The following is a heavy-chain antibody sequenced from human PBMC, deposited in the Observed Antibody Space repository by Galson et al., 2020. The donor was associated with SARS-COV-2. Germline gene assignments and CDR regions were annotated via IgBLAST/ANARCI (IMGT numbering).Heavy chain of an antibody. CDR1: GFTFSNYG. V-gene: IGHV3-30*02. CDR2: IRYDGSNK. Sequence: GGSLRLSCVASGFTFSNYGMHWVRQAPGKGLEWVAFIRYDGSNKDYGDSVKGRFTISRDNSNNTVYLQMNSLRVEDTAMYYCVKAGRDGYNTPGYWGQGTLVTVSS. D-gene: IGHD5-12*01. J-gene: IGHJ4*02. CDR3: VKAGRDGYNTPGY.